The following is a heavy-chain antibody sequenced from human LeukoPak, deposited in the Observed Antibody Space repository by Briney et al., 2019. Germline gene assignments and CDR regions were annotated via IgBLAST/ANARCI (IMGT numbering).Heavy chain of an antibody. CDR3: ARQSCSSTSCYGNFDY. Sequence: PGGSLRLSCAASGFTFSSYAMSWVRQAPGKGLEWVSAISGSGGSTYYADSVKGRFTISRDNSKNTLYLQVNSLRAEDTAVYYCARQSCSSTSCYGNFDYWGQGTLVTVSS. CDR2: ISGSGGST. J-gene: IGHJ4*02. V-gene: IGHV3-23*01. CDR1: GFTFSSYA. D-gene: IGHD2-2*01.